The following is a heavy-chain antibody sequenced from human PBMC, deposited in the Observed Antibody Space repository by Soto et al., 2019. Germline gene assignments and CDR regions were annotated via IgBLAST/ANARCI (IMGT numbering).Heavy chain of an antibody. CDR2: ISSSSSTI. CDR3: ARDRPGYSYGLDY. V-gene: IGHV3-48*01. CDR1: GFTFSSYS. D-gene: IGHD5-18*01. Sequence: EVQLVESGGGLVQPGGSLRLSCAASGFTFSSYSMNWVRQAPGKGLEWVSYISSSSSTIYYADSVKGRFTISRDNAKNSLYLQMNSLRAEDTAVDYCARDRPGYSYGLDYWGQGTLVTVSS. J-gene: IGHJ4*02.